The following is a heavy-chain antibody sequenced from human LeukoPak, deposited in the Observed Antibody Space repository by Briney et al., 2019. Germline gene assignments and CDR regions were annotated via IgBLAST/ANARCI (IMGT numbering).Heavy chain of an antibody. CDR2: ISSSSSTI. CDR1: GFTFSSYS. CDR3: AREVADIVVVPAAIDY. J-gene: IGHJ4*02. D-gene: IGHD2-2*01. Sequence: GGSLRLSCATSGFTFSSYSMNWVRQPPGKGLEWVSYISSSSSTIYYADSVKGRFTISRDNAKNSLYLQMNSLRAEDTAVYYCAREVADIVVVPAAIDYWGQGTLVTVSS. V-gene: IGHV3-48*04.